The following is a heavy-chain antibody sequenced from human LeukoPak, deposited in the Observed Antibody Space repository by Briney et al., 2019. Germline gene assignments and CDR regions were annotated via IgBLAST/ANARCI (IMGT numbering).Heavy chain of an antibody. Sequence: GGSLRLSCAASGFTFNSYNYTMHWVRQAPGKGLEWVAVISTDGRDKHHAESVKGRFTISRDNSKNTLYLQMNSLRPEDTAVYYCAKDKARAADYYFDYWGHGTLVTVSS. CDR1: GFTFNSY. V-gene: IGHV3-30*18. D-gene: IGHD6-13*01. CDR3: AKDKARAADYYFDY. CDR2: ISTDGRDK. J-gene: IGHJ4*01.